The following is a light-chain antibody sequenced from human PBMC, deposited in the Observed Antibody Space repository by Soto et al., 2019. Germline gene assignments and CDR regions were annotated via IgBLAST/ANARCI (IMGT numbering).Light chain of an antibody. V-gene: IGKV1-5*03. CDR1: QSISSW. Sequence: DIQMTPSPSTLSASVGDRVTITCRASQSISSWLAWYQQKPGKAPKLLIYKASSLESGVPARFSGSGSGTEFNLTISSLQPDDFATYYGQQYNSYPTFGQGTKVEIK. CDR2: KAS. J-gene: IGKJ1*01. CDR3: QQYNSYPT.